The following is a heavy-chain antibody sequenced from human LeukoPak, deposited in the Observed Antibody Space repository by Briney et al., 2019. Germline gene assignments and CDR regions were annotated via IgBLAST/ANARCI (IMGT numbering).Heavy chain of an antibody. J-gene: IGHJ4*02. CDR1: GFTFSSYS. Sequence: GGSLRLSCAASGFTFSSYSMNWVRQAPGKGLEWVSSISSSSSYIYYADSVKGRFTISRDNAKNSLYLQMNSLRAEDTAVYYCARLYNWNEGFDYWGQGTLVTVSS. CDR3: ARLYNWNEGFDY. D-gene: IGHD1-20*01. V-gene: IGHV3-21*01. CDR2: ISSSSSYI.